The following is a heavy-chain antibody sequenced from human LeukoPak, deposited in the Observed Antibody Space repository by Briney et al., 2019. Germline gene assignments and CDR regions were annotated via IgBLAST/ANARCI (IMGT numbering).Heavy chain of an antibody. CDR3: ARVISGSYGGSALDI. D-gene: IGHD1-26*01. Sequence: PSETLSLTCTVSGGSISSSSYYWGWIRQPPGKGLEWIGSIYYSGSTYYNPSLKSRVTISVDTSKNQFSLKLSSVTATDTAVYYCARVISGSYGGSALDIWGQGTMVTVSS. CDR2: IYYSGST. J-gene: IGHJ3*02. CDR1: GGSISSSSYY. V-gene: IGHV4-39*01.